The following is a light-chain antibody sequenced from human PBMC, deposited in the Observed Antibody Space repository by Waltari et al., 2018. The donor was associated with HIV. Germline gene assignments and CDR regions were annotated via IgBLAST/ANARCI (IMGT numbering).Light chain of an antibody. J-gene: IGLJ2*01. V-gene: IGLV1-40*01. CDR3: QSSDSTLSGSV. CDR2: NTN. CDR1: RSNIGTHG. Sequence: QSVLTQPPSVSGAPGQRVTLSCTGSRSNIGTHGVHWYQQLPGIAPRLLIYNTNSRPSGVPDRFSGSKSGTSASLAINGLQAEDEADYYCQSSDSTLSGSVFGGGTKLTVL.